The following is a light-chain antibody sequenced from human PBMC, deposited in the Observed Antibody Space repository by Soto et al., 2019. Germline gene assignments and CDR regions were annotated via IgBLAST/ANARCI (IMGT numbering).Light chain of an antibody. V-gene: IGKV3-15*01. CDR2: GAS. Sequence: EIVMTQSPATLSVSPGERATLSCRASQSVGSSLAWYQQKPGQAPRLLIYGASTRATGIPARFSGSGSGTEFTLTISSLQSEDSAVYSWQHYYNWPRTFGQGTKVEIK. J-gene: IGKJ1*01. CDR1: QSVGSS. CDR3: QHYYNWPRT.